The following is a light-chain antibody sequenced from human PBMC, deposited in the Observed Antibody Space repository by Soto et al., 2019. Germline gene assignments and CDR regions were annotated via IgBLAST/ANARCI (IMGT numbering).Light chain of an antibody. Sequence: QSVLTQPPSASGTPGRRITISCSGRPSNIGRNSVSWCQQCPGTAPKLLIYEHNQRPSGSPDRFPGSKSGTSASLAISGLRSEDEADYYRAGWDDCLSGDYVFGTGTKVTVL. V-gene: IGLV1-47*01. CDR2: EHN. J-gene: IGLJ1*01. CDR3: AGWDDCLSGDYV. CDR1: PSNIGRNS.